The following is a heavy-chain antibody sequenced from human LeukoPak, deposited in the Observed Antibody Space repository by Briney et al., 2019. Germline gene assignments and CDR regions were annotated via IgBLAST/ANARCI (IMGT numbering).Heavy chain of an antibody. V-gene: IGHV6-1*01. CDR3: ARNPNSFSSSWSLFDY. CDR1: GDSVSSNSAA. D-gene: IGHD6-13*01. Sequence: SQTLSLTCAISGDSVSSNSAAWNWIRQSPSRGLAWLGRTYYGSKWYTDYAVSVKSRITINPDTPKNQFSLQLNSVTPEDTAVYYCARNPNSFSSSWSLFDYWGQGTLVTVSS. CDR2: TYYGSKWYT. J-gene: IGHJ4*02.